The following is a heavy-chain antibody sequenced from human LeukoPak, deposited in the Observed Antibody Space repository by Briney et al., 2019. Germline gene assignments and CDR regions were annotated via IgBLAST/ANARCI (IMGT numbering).Heavy chain of an antibody. CDR2: ISGSDGAT. Sequence: GGSLRLSCAASGFIFSNYAMTWVRQAPGKGLEWVSTISGSDGATYYADSVKGRFTISTDNAKNSLYLQMNSLRAEDTAMYYCARDLIVGSTITYYFDYWGQGTLVTVSS. J-gene: IGHJ4*02. D-gene: IGHD1-26*01. V-gene: IGHV3-23*01. CDR1: GFIFSNYA. CDR3: ARDLIVGSTITYYFDY.